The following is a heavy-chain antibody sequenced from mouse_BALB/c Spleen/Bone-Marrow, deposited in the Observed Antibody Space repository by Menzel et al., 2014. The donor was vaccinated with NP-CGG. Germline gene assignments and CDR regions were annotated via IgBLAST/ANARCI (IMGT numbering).Heavy chain of an antibody. D-gene: IGHD2-2*01. Sequence: QVQLQQSGAELVRPGVSVKISCKGSGYTFTDYAMHWVKQSHAKSLEWIGVISTYYGDASYNQKFKGKATMTVDKSSSTAYMELARLTSEDSAIYYCARSGGYDYFDYWGQGTTLTVS. CDR3: ARSGGYDYFDY. CDR1: GYTFTDYA. V-gene: IGHV1S137*01. CDR2: ISTYYGDA. J-gene: IGHJ2*01.